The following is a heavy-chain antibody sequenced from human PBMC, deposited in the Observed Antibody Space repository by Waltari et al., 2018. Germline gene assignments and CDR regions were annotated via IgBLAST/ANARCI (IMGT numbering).Heavy chain of an antibody. J-gene: IGHJ4*02. V-gene: IGHV4-38-2*01. CDR3: SRQVLGYCTSAACRRLES. CDR2: IYYDGTT. CDR1: GYAVNSGFY. Sequence: QVQLQESGPGLVKSSETLSLTCDVSGYAVNSGFYWGWIRQAPGKGLGWVATIYYDGTTLYNPSLKSRLSVSMDTSKNQISLTLKSVTAADTALYYCSRQVLGYCTSAACRRLESWGQGTLVTVSS. D-gene: IGHD2-2*03.